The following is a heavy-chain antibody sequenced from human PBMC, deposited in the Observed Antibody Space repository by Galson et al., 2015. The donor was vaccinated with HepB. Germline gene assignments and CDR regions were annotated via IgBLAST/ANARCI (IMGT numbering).Heavy chain of an antibody. V-gene: IGHV1-18*01. CDR2: ISGYNGST. Sequence: SVKVSCKASGYTFSSYRISWVRQAPGQGLEWMGWISGYNGSTKYAQKSQGRVTMTTDTSTTTTYMEVTSLRSDDTAVYYCARGRGSGWSFDYWGQGTLVTVSS. J-gene: IGHJ4*02. CDR3: ARGRGSGWSFDY. CDR1: GYTFSSYR. D-gene: IGHD6-19*01.